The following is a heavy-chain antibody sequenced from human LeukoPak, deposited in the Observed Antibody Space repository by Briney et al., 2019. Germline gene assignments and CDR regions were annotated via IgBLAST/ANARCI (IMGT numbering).Heavy chain of an antibody. CDR3: ARGLGSSWCHY. V-gene: IGHV3-48*01. CDR1: GFTFSNYN. J-gene: IGHJ4*02. D-gene: IGHD6-13*01. Sequence: PGGSLRLSCAASGFTFSNYNMNWVRQAPGKGLEWVSYISSDSNPIYYADSVRGRFTSSRDNAKNSLYLQMNSLRGEDTAVYYCARGLGSSWCHYWGQGTLVIVSS. CDR2: ISSDSNPI.